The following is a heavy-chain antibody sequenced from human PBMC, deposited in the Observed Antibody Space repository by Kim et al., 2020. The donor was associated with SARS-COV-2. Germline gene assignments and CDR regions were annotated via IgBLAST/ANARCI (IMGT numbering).Heavy chain of an antibody. D-gene: IGHD6-19*01. V-gene: IGHV4-59*13. CDR1: GGSISSYY. J-gene: IGHJ5*02. CDR3: ARVPPPRHSSGWNPMYNWFDP. CDR2: IYYSGST. Sequence: SETLSLTCTVSGGSISSYYWSWIRQPPGKGLEWIGYIYYSGSTNYNPSLKSRVTISVDTSKNQFSLKLSSVTAADTAVYYCARVPPPRHSSGWNPMYNWFDPWGQGTLVTVSS.